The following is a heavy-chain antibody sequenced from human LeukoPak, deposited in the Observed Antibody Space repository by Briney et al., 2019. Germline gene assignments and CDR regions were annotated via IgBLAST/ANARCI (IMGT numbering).Heavy chain of an antibody. CDR3: AKVELLLEINVGVSHLDS. D-gene: IGHD2-15*01. CDR2: IDTAGDT. V-gene: IGHV3-13*01. CDR1: GFTFSSYD. Sequence: AGGSLRLSCAASGFTFSSYDMHWVRQATGKGLEWVSAIDTAGDTYYPGSVKGRFTISRDNAKNTLYLQMNSLRAEDTAVYYCAKVELLLEINVGVSHLDSWGQGIQVTVSS. J-gene: IGHJ4*02.